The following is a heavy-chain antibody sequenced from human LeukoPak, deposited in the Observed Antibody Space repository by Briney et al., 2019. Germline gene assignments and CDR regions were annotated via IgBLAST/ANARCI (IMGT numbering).Heavy chain of an antibody. J-gene: IGHJ4*02. D-gene: IGHD1/OR15-1a*01. CDR3: ARHGGTWLFDY. CDR1: GGSINNYH. Sequence: SETLSLTCSVSGGSINNYHWSWIRQSPGEGLEWIGFIHYTGSTNYNPSLKSRVSISVDTSKSHFSLRLSSMTAADTAVYYCARHGGTWLFDYWGQGTLVTASS. V-gene: IGHV4-59*08. CDR2: IHYTGST.